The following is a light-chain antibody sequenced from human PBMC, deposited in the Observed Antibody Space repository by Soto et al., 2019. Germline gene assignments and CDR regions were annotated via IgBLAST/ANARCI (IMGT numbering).Light chain of an antibody. CDR3: QQYCCAPLT. CDR2: GAS. J-gene: IGKJ4*01. V-gene: IGKV3-20*01. Sequence: IVLTQSPGTLSLSAGGGATLSCRASQRVTNNYLAWYQQKPGQAPRLLIHGASSRATGIPDRFSGSGSGTDFTLTITKLEPEDFAVYYCQQYCCAPLTFGGGTKDEI. CDR1: QRVTNNY.